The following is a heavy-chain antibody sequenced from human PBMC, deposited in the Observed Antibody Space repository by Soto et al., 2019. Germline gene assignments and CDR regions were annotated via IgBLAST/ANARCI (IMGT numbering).Heavy chain of an antibody. Sequence: GGSLRLSCAASGFTFSTYAMSWVRQAPGKGLEWVSAISGSGSNTYYADSVKGRFTISRDDSKSTLYLQMNSLRAEDTAVYYCARDPSHSYYTLFYYFDFWGQGTLVTVSS. D-gene: IGHD1-26*01. J-gene: IGHJ4*02. CDR3: ARDPSHSYYTLFYYFDF. V-gene: IGHV3-23*01. CDR2: ISGSGSNT. CDR1: GFTFSTYA.